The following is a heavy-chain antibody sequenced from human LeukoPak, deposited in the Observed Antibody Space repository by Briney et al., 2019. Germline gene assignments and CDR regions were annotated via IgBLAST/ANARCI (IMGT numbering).Heavy chain of an antibody. CDR3: ARDGVRGYSGYDFWTHGMDV. Sequence: GGSLRLSCAASGFTFSSYGMHWVRQAPGKGLEWVANIKQDGSEKYYVDSVKGRFTISRDNAKNSLYLQMNSLRAEDTAVYYCARDGVRGYSGYDFWTHGMDVWGQGTTVTVSS. V-gene: IGHV3-7*01. J-gene: IGHJ6*02. CDR2: IKQDGSEK. D-gene: IGHD5-12*01. CDR1: GFTFSSYG.